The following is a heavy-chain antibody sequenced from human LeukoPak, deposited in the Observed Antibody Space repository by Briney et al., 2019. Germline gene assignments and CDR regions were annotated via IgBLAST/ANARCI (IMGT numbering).Heavy chain of an antibody. J-gene: IGHJ3*02. D-gene: IGHD1-26*01. CDR3: AREGASGSYPPGAFDI. CDR1: GDSVSSHGAA. CDR2: TYYRSRWLN. Sequence: SQTLSLTCAISGDSVSSHGAAWNWIRQSPSRGLEWLGRTYYRSRWLNDYAVSVKSRITINPDTSKNQFSLKLSSVTAADTAVYYCAREGASGSYPPGAFDIWGQGTMVTVSS. V-gene: IGHV6-1*01.